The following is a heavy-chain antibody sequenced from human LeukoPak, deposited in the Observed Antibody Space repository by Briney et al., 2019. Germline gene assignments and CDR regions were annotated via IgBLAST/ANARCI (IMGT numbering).Heavy chain of an antibody. Sequence: ASVTVSCKASGYPFSNYDINWVRQAPGQGLEWMGWMNPKSGNTGYGQKFQGRVTMTTVTSITTAYMELRSLRSDDTAVYYCTKASLAFGTKYFDPWGQGTLVTVSS. J-gene: IGHJ5*02. D-gene: IGHD3-10*01. V-gene: IGHV1-8*01. CDR3: TKASLAFGTKYFDP. CDR2: MNPKSGNT. CDR1: GYPFSNYD.